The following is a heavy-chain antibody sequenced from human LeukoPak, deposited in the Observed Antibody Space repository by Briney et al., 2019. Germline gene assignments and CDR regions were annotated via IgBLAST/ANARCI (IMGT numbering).Heavy chain of an antibody. V-gene: IGHV1-18*01. CDR2: ISAYNGNT. CDR1: GYTFTSYG. CDR3: ARAKAYDFWSGYFFDN. Sequence: ASVKVSCKASGYTFTSYGISWVRQAPGQGLEWMGWISAYNGNTNYAQKLQGRVTMTTDTSTSTAYMELRSLRSDDTAVYYCARAKAYDFWSGYFFDNWGQGTLVTVSS. J-gene: IGHJ4*02. D-gene: IGHD3-3*01.